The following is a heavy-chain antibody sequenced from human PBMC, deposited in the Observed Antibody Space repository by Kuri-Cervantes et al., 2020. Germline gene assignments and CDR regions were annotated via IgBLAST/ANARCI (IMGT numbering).Heavy chain of an antibody. Sequence: ASVKVSCKASGYTFTSYYMHWVRQAPGQGLEWMGIINPHGGSTSYYSERFQGRVTMTRDTSTSTVHMELSSLRSEDTAVYYCARGGRHYDPFDFWGQGTLVTVSS. CDR2: INPHGGST. V-gene: IGHV1-46*01. J-gene: IGHJ4*02. D-gene: IGHD3-22*01. CDR1: GYTFTSYY. CDR3: ARGGRHYDPFDF.